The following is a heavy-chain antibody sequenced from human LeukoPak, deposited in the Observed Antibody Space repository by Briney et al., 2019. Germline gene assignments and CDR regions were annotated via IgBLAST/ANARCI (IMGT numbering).Heavy chain of an antibody. CDR3: AKSDSGSGYYYYYMDV. V-gene: IGHV3-30*18. CDR2: ISYDGSNK. CDR1: GFTFRSYG. D-gene: IGHD3-10*01. J-gene: IGHJ6*03. Sequence: GGSLRLSCAGSGFTFRSYGMHWVRQAPGKGLEWVTVISYDGSNKYYADSVKGRFTVSRDNSKNTLYLQMNSLRAEDTAVYYCAKSDSGSGYYYYYMDVWGKGTTVTVSS.